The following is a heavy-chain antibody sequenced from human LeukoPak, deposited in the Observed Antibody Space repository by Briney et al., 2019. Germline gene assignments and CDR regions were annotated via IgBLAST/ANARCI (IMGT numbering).Heavy chain of an antibody. CDR1: GFTFSSSA. D-gene: IGHD6-19*01. V-gene: IGHV3-30-3*01. J-gene: IGHJ4*02. CDR2: ISYDGSNK. Sequence: GGSLRLSCAASGFTFSSSAMNWVRQAPGKGLEWVAVISYDGSNKYYADSVKGRFTISRDNSKNTLYLQMNSLRAEDTAVYYCARAQWHADSAYYFDYWGQGTLVTVSS. CDR3: ARAQWHADSAYYFDY.